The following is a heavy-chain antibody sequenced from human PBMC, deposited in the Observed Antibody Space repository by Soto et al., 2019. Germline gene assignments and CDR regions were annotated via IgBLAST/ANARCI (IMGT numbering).Heavy chain of an antibody. CDR3: ARGGRGSGYRGYYYYMDV. CDR1: GFTFSNYD. Sequence: GGSLRLSCAASGFTFSNYDMHWVRQATGKGLEWVSAIGTAGDTYYPGSVKGGFTISRENAKNSLYLQMNSMRAGETAVYYCARGGRGSGYRGYYYYMDVWGKGTTVTVSS. CDR2: IGTAGDT. D-gene: IGHD3-3*01. J-gene: IGHJ6*03. V-gene: IGHV3-13*01.